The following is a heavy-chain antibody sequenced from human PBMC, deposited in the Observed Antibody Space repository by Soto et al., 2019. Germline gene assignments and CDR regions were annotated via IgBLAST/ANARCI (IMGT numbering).Heavy chain of an antibody. D-gene: IGHD3-22*01. V-gene: IGHV1-18*01. CDR3: ARSGYDYARGRDRYYFDY. J-gene: IGHJ4*02. CDR2: ISAYNGNT. Sequence: ASVKVSCKASGYTFTSYGIIWVRQAPGQGLEWMGWISAYNGNTNYAQKRQDKVPMTTDTSTSSADMELRSLRSDDTAVYYGARSGYDYARGRDRYYFDYWGQGTLVTVSS. CDR1: GYTFTSYG.